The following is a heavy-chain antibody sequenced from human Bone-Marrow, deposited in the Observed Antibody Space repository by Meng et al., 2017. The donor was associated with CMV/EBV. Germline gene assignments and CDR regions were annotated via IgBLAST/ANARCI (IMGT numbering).Heavy chain of an antibody. V-gene: IGHV4-39*07. CDR1: GGSISSSSYY. CDR2: IYYSGST. J-gene: IGHJ6*02. Sequence: SETLSLTCTVSGGSISSSSYYWGWIRQPPGKGLEWIGSIYYSGSTYYNPSLKSRVTISVDTTKNQFSLKLSSVTAADTAVYYCARDQGLEGYDFWSGSPRYGMDVWGQGTTVTVSS. D-gene: IGHD3-3*01. CDR3: ARDQGLEGYDFWSGSPRYGMDV.